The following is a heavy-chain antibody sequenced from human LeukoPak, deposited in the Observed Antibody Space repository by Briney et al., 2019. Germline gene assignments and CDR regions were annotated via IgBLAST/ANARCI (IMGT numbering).Heavy chain of an antibody. Sequence: GASVKVSCKASGGTFSSYAISWVRQAPGQGLEWMGRIIPILGIANYAQKFQGRVTITADKSTSTAYMELSSLRSEDTAVYYCARGPDGGTPFDYWGQGTLVTVSS. CDR1: GGTFSSYA. CDR2: IIPILGIA. V-gene: IGHV1-69*04. J-gene: IGHJ4*02. D-gene: IGHD4-23*01. CDR3: ARGPDGGTPFDY.